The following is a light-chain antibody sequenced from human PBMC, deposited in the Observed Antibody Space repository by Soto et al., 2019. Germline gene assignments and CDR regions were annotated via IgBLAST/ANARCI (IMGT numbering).Light chain of an antibody. CDR3: QQCNNWPWT. J-gene: IGKJ4*01. CDR2: DTS. Sequence: EIALTQSPATLSLSPGEGATLSCRASHSVSRYLAWYQQRPGQAPRLLIYDTSNRATGIPARFSGSGSGTDFTLTISSLEPEDFAVYYCQQCNNWPWTFGGGTKVEIK. CDR1: HSVSRY. V-gene: IGKV3-11*01.